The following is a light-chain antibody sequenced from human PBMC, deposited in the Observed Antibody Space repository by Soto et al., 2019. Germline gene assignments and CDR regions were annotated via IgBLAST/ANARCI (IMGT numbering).Light chain of an antibody. V-gene: IGLV2-14*01. Sequence: QSALTQPASVSGSPGQSITISCTGTSSDVGGYNYVSWYQQYPGKAPKLMIYEVNNRPSGISNRFSGSKSGNTASLTISGLQAEDEADYYCSSYSGSTTPVLFGGGTKLTVL. J-gene: IGLJ3*02. CDR2: EVN. CDR3: SSYSGSTTPVL. CDR1: SSDVGGYNY.